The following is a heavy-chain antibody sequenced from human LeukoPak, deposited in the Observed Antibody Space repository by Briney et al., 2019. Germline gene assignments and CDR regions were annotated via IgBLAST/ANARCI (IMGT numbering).Heavy chain of an antibody. D-gene: IGHD2-2*01. CDR3: ARQAPAANYYDY. Sequence: SETLSLTCTVSGEYISSSTYYWGWIRQPPGEGLEWIGSISYSGSTYYNPSLNSRVTISVDTSKNQFSLKVNSVTAADTAVYYCARQAPAANYYDYWGQGTLVTVSS. CDR2: ISYSGST. CDR1: GEYISSSTYY. V-gene: IGHV4-39*01. J-gene: IGHJ4*02.